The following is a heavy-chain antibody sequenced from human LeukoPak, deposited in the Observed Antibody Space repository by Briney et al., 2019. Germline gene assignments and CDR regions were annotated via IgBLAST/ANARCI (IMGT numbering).Heavy chain of an antibody. J-gene: IGHJ4*02. CDR3: ARQRRGYYDSSGYYYEDY. V-gene: IGHV1-8*03. CDR2: MNPNSGNT. CDR1: GYTFTSYD. D-gene: IGHD3-22*01. Sequence: ASVKVSCKASGYTFTSYDINWVRQATGQGLEWMGWMNPNSGNTGYAQKFQGRVTITRNTSISTAYMELSSLRSEDTAVYYCARQRRGYYDSSGYYYEDYWGQGTLVTVSS.